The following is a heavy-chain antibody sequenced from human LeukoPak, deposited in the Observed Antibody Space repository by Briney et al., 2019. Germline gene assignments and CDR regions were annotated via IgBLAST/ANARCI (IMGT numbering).Heavy chain of an antibody. V-gene: IGHV4-59*08. J-gene: IGHJ4*02. CDR3: ARRGQLWDLRI. D-gene: IGHD5-18*01. Sequence: SETLSLTCTVSGGSISSYYWSWIRQPPGKGLEWIGYIYYSGSTNYNPSLKSRVTISVDTSKNQFSLKLSSVTAADTAVYYRARRGQLWDLRIWGQGTLVTVSS. CDR2: IYYSGST. CDR1: GGSISSYY.